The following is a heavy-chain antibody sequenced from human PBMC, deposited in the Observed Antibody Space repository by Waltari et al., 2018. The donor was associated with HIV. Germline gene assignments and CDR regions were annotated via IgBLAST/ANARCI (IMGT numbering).Heavy chain of an antibody. Sequence: QVQLQESGPGLVKPSQTLSLTCTVSGGSISSGSYFWSWVRQPAGKGLEWIGRFYTSGSTNYSPSLESRVNISVDTSKNQFSLKLSSVTAADTAVYFCARDPLLRWNYYYGMDVWGQGTTVTVSS. V-gene: IGHV4-61*02. CDR3: ARDPLLRWNYYYGMDV. CDR1: GGSISSGSYF. CDR2: FYTSGST. D-gene: IGHD3-22*01. J-gene: IGHJ6*02.